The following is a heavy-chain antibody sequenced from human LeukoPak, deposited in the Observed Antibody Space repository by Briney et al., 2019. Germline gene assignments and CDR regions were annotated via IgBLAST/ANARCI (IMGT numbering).Heavy chain of an antibody. CDR3: ARERDSSGWQFDY. CDR1: GFTVSSDY. V-gene: IGHV3-53*01. D-gene: IGHD6-19*01. Sequence: GGSLRLSCAASGFTVSSDYMNWVRQASGKGLEWVSVINSGGSTNYADSVRGRFTISRDNSRNTLYLQMNSLRAEDTAVYYCARERDSSGWQFDYWGQGTLVTVSS. CDR2: INSGGST. J-gene: IGHJ4*02.